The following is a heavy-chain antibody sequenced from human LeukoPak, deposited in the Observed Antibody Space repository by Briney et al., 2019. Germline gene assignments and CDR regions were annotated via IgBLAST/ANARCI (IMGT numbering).Heavy chain of an antibody. CDR2: VSNDGSNQ. J-gene: IGHJ4*02. V-gene: IGHV3-30-3*01. Sequence: GGSLRPSCAASGFTFTYYAMHWVRQAPGKGLEWVSVVSNDGSNQDYTDSVKGRFTISRDNSKKTLYLHLNSLRVEDAAVYYCAKDGYSSIPGFHFEYWGQGTPVTVSS. D-gene: IGHD6-13*01. CDR1: GFTFTYYA. CDR3: AKDGYSSIPGFHFEY.